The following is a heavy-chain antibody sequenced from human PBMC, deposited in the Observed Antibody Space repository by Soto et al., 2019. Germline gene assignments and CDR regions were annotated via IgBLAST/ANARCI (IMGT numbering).Heavy chain of an antibody. CDR2: INPSGGST. D-gene: IGHD3-22*01. Sequence: QVQLVQSGAEVKKPGASVKVSCKASGYIFTNHYIHWVRQAPGHGLEWMGLINPSGGSTHYLQKVQCRITMTRDTSTSTVYMELSSLRSEDTAVYFCALADYYDSSGFSYDCWGAGSLVSVSS. V-gene: IGHV1-46*01. CDR1: GYIFTNHY. J-gene: IGHJ4*02. CDR3: ALADYYDSSGFSYDC.